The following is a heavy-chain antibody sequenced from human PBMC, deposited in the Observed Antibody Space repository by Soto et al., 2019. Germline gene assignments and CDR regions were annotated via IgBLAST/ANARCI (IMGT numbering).Heavy chain of an antibody. J-gene: IGHJ2*01. CDR2: IYYSGST. Sequence: SETLSLTCTVSGGSISSSSYYWGWIRQPPGKGLEWIGSIYYSGSTYYNPSLKSRVTISVDTSKNQFSLKLSSVTAADTAVYYCASNDDPGIAVAGNYWYFDLWGRGTLVTVSS. V-gene: IGHV4-39*01. CDR3: ASNDDPGIAVAGNYWYFDL. CDR1: GGSISSSSYY. D-gene: IGHD6-19*01.